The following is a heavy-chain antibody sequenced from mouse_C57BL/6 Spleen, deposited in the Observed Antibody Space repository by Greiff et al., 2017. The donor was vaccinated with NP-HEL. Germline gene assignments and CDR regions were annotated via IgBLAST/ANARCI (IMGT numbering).Heavy chain of an antibody. J-gene: IGHJ2*01. CDR3: ARSPNSNWVDY. D-gene: IGHD4-1*01. Sequence: EVKLVESGGGLVKPGGSLKLSCAASGFTFSDYGMHWVRQAPEKGLEWVAYISSGSSTIYYVDTVKGRFTISRDNAKNTLFLQMTSLRSEDTARYYCARSPNSNWVDYWGQGTTLTVSS. CDR1: GFTFSDYG. CDR2: ISSGSSTI. V-gene: IGHV5-17*01.